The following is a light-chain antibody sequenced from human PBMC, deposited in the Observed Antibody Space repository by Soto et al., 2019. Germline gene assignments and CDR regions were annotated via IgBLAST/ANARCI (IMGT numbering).Light chain of an antibody. V-gene: IGLV2-23*01. J-gene: IGLJ1*01. Sequence: QSALTQPASVSGSPGQSITISCTGTSSDVGTYNLVSWYQQHPGEAPKLIIYEGSKRPSGVSNRFSASRSGNTASLTISGLQVEDEADYYCCSYATGSTYIFGTGTKVTVL. CDR1: SSDVGTYNL. CDR2: EGS. CDR3: CSYATGSTYI.